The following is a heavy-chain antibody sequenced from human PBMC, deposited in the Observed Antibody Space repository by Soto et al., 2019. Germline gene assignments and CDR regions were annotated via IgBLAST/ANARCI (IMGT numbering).Heavy chain of an antibody. V-gene: IGHV2-5*02. CDR3: AHSQRGPRDF. D-gene: IGHD5-12*01. Sequence: QITLKESGPTLVRPTQTLTLTCTFSGFSLSTTGVAVAWIRQPPGDALEWLALIYWDDDKRYNSSLKSRLTSTKDTSSDQVVPAMTNMDPMDTATYFCAHSQRGPRDFWGPGILVTVSS. CDR2: IYWDDDK. J-gene: IGHJ4*02. CDR1: GFSLSTTGVA.